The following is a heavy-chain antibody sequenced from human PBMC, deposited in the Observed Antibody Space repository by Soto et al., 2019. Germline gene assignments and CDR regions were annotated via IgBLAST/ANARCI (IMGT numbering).Heavy chain of an antibody. CDR1: GYTFTSSG. V-gene: IGHV1-18*01. D-gene: IGHD6-13*01. CDR3: ARDLSSYSSSWYPFDY. CDR2: ISAYNGNT. J-gene: IGHJ4*02. Sequence: SXKVSFTASGYTFTSSGISWVRLAPGQGLEWMGWISAYNGNTNYAQKLQGRVTMTTDTSTSTAYMELRSLRSDDTAVYYCARDLSSYSSSWYPFDYWGQGTLVTVSS.